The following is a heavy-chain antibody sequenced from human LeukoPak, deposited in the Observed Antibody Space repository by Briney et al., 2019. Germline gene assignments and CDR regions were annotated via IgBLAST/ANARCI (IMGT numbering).Heavy chain of an antibody. CDR3: AXDSQYSYGYIDY. CDR2: IYSGGST. Sequence: CAAPXFTVSSNYMTWVRQAAGKGLEWVSVIYSGGSTYYSDSVKGRFTISRDNSKNKLYLKMKSLRAEDTDVYYSAXDSQYSYGYIDYWGQGTLVTVSS. CDR1: XFTVSSNY. D-gene: IGHD5-18*01. J-gene: IGHJ4*02. V-gene: IGHV3-66*01.